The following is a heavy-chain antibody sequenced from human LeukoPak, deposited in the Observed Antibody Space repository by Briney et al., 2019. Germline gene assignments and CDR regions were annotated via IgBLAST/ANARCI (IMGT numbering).Heavy chain of an antibody. CDR2: INHSGST. D-gene: IGHD2-15*01. CDR3: ARDYCSGGSCYSSDY. Sequence: SETLSLTCAVYGGSFSGYYWSWIRQPPGKGLEWIGEINHSGSTNYNPSLKSRVTISVDTSKNQFSLKLSSVTAADTAVYYCARDYCSGGSCYSSDYWGQGTLVTVSS. J-gene: IGHJ4*02. V-gene: IGHV4-34*01. CDR1: GGSFSGYY.